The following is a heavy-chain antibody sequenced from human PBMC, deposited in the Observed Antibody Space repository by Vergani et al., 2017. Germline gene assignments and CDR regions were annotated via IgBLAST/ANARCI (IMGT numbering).Heavy chain of an antibody. D-gene: IGHD2-8*01. CDR3: ARDCTSGGCPDNYGMDF. J-gene: IGHJ6*02. Sequence: EVQLVESGGGLVKPGGSLRLSCAASGFTFSDFSMSWVRQAPGKGLEWVAFIGSSGPYIKYADSVKGRFIISRDNTNNSLFLQLRSLRAEDAAVYYCARDCTSGGCPDNYGMDFWGQGATVTVS. CDR2: IGSSGPYI. CDR1: GFTFSDFS. V-gene: IGHV3-21*06.